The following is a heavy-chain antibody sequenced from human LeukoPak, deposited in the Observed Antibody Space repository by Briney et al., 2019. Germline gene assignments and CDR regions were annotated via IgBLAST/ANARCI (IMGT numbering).Heavy chain of an antibody. V-gene: IGHV3-74*01. CDR2: INSDGTIT. CDR1: GFTFSPYW. D-gene: IGHD2-2*02. Sequence: GGSLRLSCAASGFTFSPYWMHWVRHVPGKGLVWVSDINSDGTITHYADSVKGRFTVSRDNAQDTLYLQMNSLRAEDTAVYYCARGTALQDYWGQGTLVTVSS. J-gene: IGHJ4*02. CDR3: ARGTALQDY.